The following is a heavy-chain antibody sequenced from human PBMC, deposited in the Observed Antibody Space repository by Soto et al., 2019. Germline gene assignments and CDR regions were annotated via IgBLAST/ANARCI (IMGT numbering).Heavy chain of an antibody. CDR1: GYTFTGYY. D-gene: IGHD1-20*01. V-gene: IGHV1-2*02. CDR2: INPNSGGT. J-gene: IGHJ6*01. CDR3: ARPVTGTASYYYYYGMDV. Sequence: GASVKVSCKASGYTFTGYYMHWVRQAPGQGLEWMGWINPNSGGTNYAQKFRGRVTMTRDTSISTAYMELSRLRSDDTAVYYCARPVTGTASYYYYYGMDVWGQGITVIVSS.